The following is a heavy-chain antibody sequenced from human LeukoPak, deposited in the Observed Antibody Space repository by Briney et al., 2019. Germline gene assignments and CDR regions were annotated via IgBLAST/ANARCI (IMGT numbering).Heavy chain of an antibody. CDR1: GFTFSSYT. D-gene: IGHD3-3*01. V-gene: IGHV3-7*01. CDR2: IKQDGSEK. J-gene: IGHJ3*02. Sequence: GGSLRLSCAASGFTFSSYTMNWVRQAPGKGLEWVANIKQDGSEKYYVDSVKGRFTISRDNAKNSLYLQMNSLRAEDTAVYYCARERYAFDIWGQGTMVTVSS. CDR3: ARERYAFDI.